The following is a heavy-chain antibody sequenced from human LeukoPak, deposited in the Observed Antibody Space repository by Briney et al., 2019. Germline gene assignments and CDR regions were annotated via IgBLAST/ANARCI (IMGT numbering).Heavy chain of an antibody. CDR3: ARDGLDSSGPVAFDI. D-gene: IGHD3-22*01. Sequence: PGGSLRLSCAASGFTVSSNYMSWVRQAPGKGLEWVSVIYSGGSTYYADSVKGRFTISRDNSKNTLYLQMNSLRAEDTAVYYCARDGLDSSGPVAFDIWGQGTMVTVSS. V-gene: IGHV3-66*01. CDR1: GFTVSSNY. J-gene: IGHJ3*02. CDR2: IYSGGST.